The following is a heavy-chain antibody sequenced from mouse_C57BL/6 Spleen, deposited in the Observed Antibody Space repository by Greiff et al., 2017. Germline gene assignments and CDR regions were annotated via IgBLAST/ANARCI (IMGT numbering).Heavy chain of an antibody. V-gene: IGHV1-64*01. CDR3: ARRPRYSNYWYFDV. CDR2: IHPNSGST. CDR1: GYTFTSYW. Sequence: QVQLQQPGAELVKPGASVKLSCKASGYTFTSYWMHWVKQRPGQGLEWIGMIHPNSGSTNYNEKFKSKATLTVDKSSSTAYMQLSSLTSEDSAVYYCARRPRYSNYWYFDVWGTGTTVTVSS. D-gene: IGHD2-5*01. J-gene: IGHJ1*03.